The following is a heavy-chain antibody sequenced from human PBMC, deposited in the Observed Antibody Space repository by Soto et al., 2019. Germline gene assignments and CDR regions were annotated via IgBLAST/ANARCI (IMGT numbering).Heavy chain of an antibody. V-gene: IGHV3-30*04. Sequence: GGSLRLSCAASGFTFSSHTMHWVRQAPGKGLEWLSLMSHDGKIKFYADSVKGRVTISVDRSKNQFSLKLSSVTAADTAVYYCARVPGPWGQGTLVTVSS. CDR3: ARVPGP. J-gene: IGHJ5*02. CDR1: GFTFSSHT. CDR2: MSHDGKIK.